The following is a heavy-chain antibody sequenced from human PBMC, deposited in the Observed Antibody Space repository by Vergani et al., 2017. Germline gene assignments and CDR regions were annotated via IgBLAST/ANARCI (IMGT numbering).Heavy chain of an antibody. V-gene: IGHV1-69*01. CDR3: ARDYRRGSSWYFGPPSSYYYYCMDV. J-gene: IGHJ6*03. CDR2: IIPIFGTA. D-gene: IGHD6-13*01. Sequence: QVQLVQSGAEVKKPGSSVKVSCKASGGTFSSYAISWVRQAPGQGLEWMGGIIPIFGTANYAQKFQGRVTITADESTSTAYMELSSLRSEDTAVYYCARDYRRGSSWYFGPPSSYYYYCMDVWGKGTTVTVSS. CDR1: GGTFSSYA.